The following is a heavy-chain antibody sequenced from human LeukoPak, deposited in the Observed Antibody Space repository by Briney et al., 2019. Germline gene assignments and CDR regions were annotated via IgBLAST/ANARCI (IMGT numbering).Heavy chain of an antibody. J-gene: IGHJ5*02. CDR1: GFTFSSYG. CDR3: AKDDYYDSSGDPNWFDP. Sequence: GGSLRLSCAASGFTFSSYGMSWVRQAPGKGLEWVSAISGRGDNTFYANSVKGRFTISRDDSKNTLYLQMNSLRAEDTAVYFCAKDDYYDSSGDPNWFDPWGQGTLVTVSS. CDR2: ISGRGDNT. V-gene: IGHV3-23*01. D-gene: IGHD3-22*01.